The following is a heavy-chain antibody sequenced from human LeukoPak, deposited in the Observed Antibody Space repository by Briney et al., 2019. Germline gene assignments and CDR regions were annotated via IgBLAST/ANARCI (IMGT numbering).Heavy chain of an antibody. V-gene: IGHV1-2*02. D-gene: IGHD2/OR15-2a*01. CDR2: LNPNSGAT. CDR3: ARYRCKTTSGCEDTDAFDT. J-gene: IGHJ3*02. CDR1: GYTFTANY. Sequence: ASVKVSCETSGYTFTANYMQWVRQAPGQGLEWMGWLNPNSGATKYAQKSQGRVTMTRDTSINTAYMELSRLTSDDTAVYYCARYRCKTTSGCEDTDAFDTWGQGTMVTVSS.